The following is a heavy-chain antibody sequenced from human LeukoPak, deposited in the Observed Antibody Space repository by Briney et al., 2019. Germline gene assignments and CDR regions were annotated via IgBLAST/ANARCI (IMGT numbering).Heavy chain of an antibody. CDR2: IFYSGST. CDR3: ARGRSWFDP. CDR1: GGSISSYY. Sequence: SETLSLTCTVSGGSISSYYWSWIRQPPGKGLDWIGYIFYSGSTYYNPSLKSRVTISVDTSKHQFSLRLSSVTAADTAVYYCARGRSWFDPWGQGTLVTVSS. V-gene: IGHV4-59*01. J-gene: IGHJ5*02.